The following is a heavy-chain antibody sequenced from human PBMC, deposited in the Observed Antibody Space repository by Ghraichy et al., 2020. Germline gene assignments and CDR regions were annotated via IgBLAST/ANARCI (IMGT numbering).Heavy chain of an antibody. D-gene: IGHD2-2*02. CDR2: IYPGDSDT. CDR3: ASTHQYHYYYYGMDV. V-gene: IGHV5-51*01. J-gene: IGHJ6*02. CDR1: GYSFTSYW. Sequence: GESLNISCKGSGYSFTSYWIGWVRQMPGKGLEWMGIIYPGDSDTRYSPSFQGQVTISADKSISTAYLQWSSLKASDTAMYYCASTHQYHYYYYGMDVWGQGTTVTVSS.